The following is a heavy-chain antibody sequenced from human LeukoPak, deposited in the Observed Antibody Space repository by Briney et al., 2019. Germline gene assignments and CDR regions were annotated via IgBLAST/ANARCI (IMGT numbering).Heavy chain of an antibody. D-gene: IGHD2-15*01. Sequence: SETLSLTCTVSGGSISSGDYYWSWIRQPPGKGLEGIGYIYYSGRTYYNPSLKSRVTISVDTSKNQFSLKLSSVTAADTAVYYCARAIYCSGGSCYLGKYYYYYMDVWGKGTTVTVSS. CDR1: GGSISSGDYY. CDR3: ARAIYCSGGSCYLGKYYYYYMDV. J-gene: IGHJ6*03. CDR2: IYYSGRT. V-gene: IGHV4-30-4*08.